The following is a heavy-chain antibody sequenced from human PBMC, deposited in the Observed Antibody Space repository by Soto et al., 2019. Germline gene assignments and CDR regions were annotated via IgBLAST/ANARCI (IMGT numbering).Heavy chain of an antibody. CDR3: ARENYDVSGYFLDY. V-gene: IGHV3-48*03. Sequence: EVQLVESGGGLVQPGGSLRLSCAVSGFIFSNYEMSWVRQAPGKGLEWVSYISSTGSHIYYADSVKGRFTISRDNAKNSLYLQVNSLRAEDTGVYYCARENYDVSGYFLDYWGQGTLVTVSS. D-gene: IGHD3-22*01. CDR2: ISSTGSHI. CDR1: GFIFSNYE. J-gene: IGHJ4*02.